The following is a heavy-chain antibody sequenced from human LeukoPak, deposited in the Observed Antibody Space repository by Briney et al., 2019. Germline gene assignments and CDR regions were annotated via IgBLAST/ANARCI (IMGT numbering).Heavy chain of an antibody. V-gene: IGHV3-11*01. CDR3: ARGRYDSSGFQLYDY. J-gene: IGHJ4*02. CDR1: GFTFSDYY. Sequence: GGSLRLSCAASGFTFSDYYMSWIRQAPGKGLEWVSYISSRGSTKYYADSVEGRFTISRDNAKDSLYLQMNSLRAEDTAVYYCARGRYDSSGFQLYDYWGQGTLVTVSS. D-gene: IGHD3-22*01. CDR2: ISSRGSTK.